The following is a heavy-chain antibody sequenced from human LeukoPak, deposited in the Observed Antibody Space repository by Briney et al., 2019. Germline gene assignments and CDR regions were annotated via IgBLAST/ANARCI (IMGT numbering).Heavy chain of an antibody. J-gene: IGHJ4*02. CDR1: GYTFTSDG. CDR2: ISAYNGNT. D-gene: IGHD1-1*01. CDR3: ARAEEQGTGFDY. Sequence: GASVKVSCKASGYTFTSDGISWVRQAPGQGLECMGCISAYNGNTNYAQKLQGRVTMTTDTSTSTAYMELRSLRSDDTAVYYCARAEEQGTGFDYWGQGTLVTVSS. V-gene: IGHV1-18*01.